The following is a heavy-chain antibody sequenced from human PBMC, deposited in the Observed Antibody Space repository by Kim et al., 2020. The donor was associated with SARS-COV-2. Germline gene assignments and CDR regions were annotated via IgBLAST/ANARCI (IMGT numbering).Heavy chain of an antibody. J-gene: IGHJ4*02. CDR3: ARDPSLLNPLY. CDR1: GFTFSSYG. D-gene: IGHD2-15*01. V-gene: IGHV3-33*05. Sequence: GGSLRLSCAASGFTFSSYGMHWVRQAPGKGLEWVAVISYDGSNKYYADSVKGRFTISRDNSKNTLYLQMNSLRAEDTAVYYCARDPSLLNPLYWGQGTLVTVSS. CDR2: ISYDGSNK.